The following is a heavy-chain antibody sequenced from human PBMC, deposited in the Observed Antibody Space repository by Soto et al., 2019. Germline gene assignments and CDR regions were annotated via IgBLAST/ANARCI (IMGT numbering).Heavy chain of an antibody. CDR3: AKDSYDSSGYYYFFDY. V-gene: IGHV3-23*01. Sequence: EVQLLESGGGLVQPGGSLRLSCAASGFTFSSYAMSWVRQAPGKGLEWVSAISGSGGSTYYADSVKGRFTISRDNSKNTLYLQMNSLRAEDTAVYYCAKDSYDSSGYYYFFDYWGQGTLVTVSS. J-gene: IGHJ4*02. CDR1: GFTFSSYA. D-gene: IGHD3-22*01. CDR2: ISGSGGST.